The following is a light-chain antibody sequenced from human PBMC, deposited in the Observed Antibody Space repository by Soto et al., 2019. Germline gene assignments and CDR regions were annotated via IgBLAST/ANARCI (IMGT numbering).Light chain of an antibody. CDR1: SSDVGGYNY. V-gene: IGLV2-8*01. Sequence: QSALTQPPSASGSPGQSVTVSCTGASSDVGGYNYVSWYQQHPGKAPKLIIYEVTKRPSGVPDRFSGSKSGNTASLTVSGLQADDEADYYCSSYAGSNKVIFGGGTKLTVL. CDR3: SSYAGSNKVI. J-gene: IGLJ2*01. CDR2: EVT.